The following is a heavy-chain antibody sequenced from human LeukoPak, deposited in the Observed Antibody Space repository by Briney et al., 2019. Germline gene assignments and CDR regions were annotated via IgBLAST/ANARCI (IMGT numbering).Heavy chain of an antibody. D-gene: IGHD5-18*01. J-gene: IGHJ4*02. Sequence: ASVKVSCKVSGYTLTELSMHWVRQAPGKGLESMGGFDPEDGETIYAQKFQGRVTMTEDTSTDTAYMELSSLRSEDTAVYYCATDGPYTAMVKGGDYWGQGTLVTVSS. CDR2: FDPEDGET. V-gene: IGHV1-24*01. CDR3: ATDGPYTAMVKGGDY. CDR1: GYTLTELS.